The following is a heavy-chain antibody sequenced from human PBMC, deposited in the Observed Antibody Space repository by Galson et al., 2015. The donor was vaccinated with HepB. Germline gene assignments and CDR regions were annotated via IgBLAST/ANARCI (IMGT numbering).Heavy chain of an antibody. CDR1: GYTFTSYG. J-gene: IGHJ4*02. D-gene: IGHD4-17*01. CDR3: ARSRYGDYIPGPGTRPDNDY. Sequence: SVKVSCKASGYTFTSYGISWVRQAPGQGLEWMGWISAYNGNTNYAQKLQGRVTMTTDTSTSTAYMELRSLRSDDTAVYYCARSRYGDYIPGPGTRPDNDYWGQGTLVTVSS. V-gene: IGHV1-18*04. CDR2: ISAYNGNT.